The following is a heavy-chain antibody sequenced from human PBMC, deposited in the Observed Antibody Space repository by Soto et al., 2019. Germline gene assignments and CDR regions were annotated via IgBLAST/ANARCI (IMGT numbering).Heavy chain of an antibody. J-gene: IGHJ6*02. Sequence: PGESLKISCKGSGYSFTSYWIGWVRQMPGKGLEWMGIIYPGDSDTRYSPSFQGQVTISADKSISTAYLQWSSLKASDTAMYYCARLSGSYYDYYYHGMDVWGQGTTVTVSS. V-gene: IGHV5-51*01. CDR2: IYPGDSDT. CDR1: GYSFTSYW. CDR3: ARLSGSYYDYYYHGMDV. D-gene: IGHD1-26*01.